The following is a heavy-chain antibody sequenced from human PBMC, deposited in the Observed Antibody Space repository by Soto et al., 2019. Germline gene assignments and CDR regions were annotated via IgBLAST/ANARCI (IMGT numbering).Heavy chain of an antibody. V-gene: IGHV1-18*04. J-gene: IGHJ4*02. CDR2: ISAYNGDT. CDR3: ARDIISTTLFLDY. D-gene: IGHD3-3*02. Sequence: QVHLVQSGPEAKKPGASVRVSCKASGYAFTNYGITWVRLAPGQGLEWLGWISAYNGDTNYAEKFQDRVTMTTDTSTSTDYMELRSLRPDATAVYFWARDIISTTLFLDYWGQGTQVTVSS. CDR1: GYAFTNYG.